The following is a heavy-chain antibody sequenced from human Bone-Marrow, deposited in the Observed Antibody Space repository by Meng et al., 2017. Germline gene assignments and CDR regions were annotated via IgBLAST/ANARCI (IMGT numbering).Heavy chain of an antibody. D-gene: IGHD3-10*01. V-gene: IGHV3-11*04. CDR3: ARDRWFGGSYSDY. J-gene: IGHJ4*02. CDR1: GFTFSDYY. CDR2: ISSSGSTI. Sequence: GESLKISCAASGFTFSDYYMSWIRQAPGKGLEWVSYISSSGSTIYYADSVKGRFTISRDNAKNSLYLQMNSLRAEDTAVYYCARDRWFGGSYSDYWGQGTLVTVSS.